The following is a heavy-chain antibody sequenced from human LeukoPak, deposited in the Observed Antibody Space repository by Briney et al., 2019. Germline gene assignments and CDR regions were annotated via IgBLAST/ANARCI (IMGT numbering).Heavy chain of an antibody. Sequence: PSETLSLTCTVSGGSISSGSYYWSWIRQPAGKGLEWIGRIYTSGSTTYNPSLRSRVPISVDTSKHQCSLKLSSVTAADTAVYYCATGIAVAGTFDYWGQGTLVTVSS. D-gene: IGHD6-19*01. J-gene: IGHJ4*02. CDR2: IYTSGST. CDR1: GGSISSGSYY. CDR3: ATGIAVAGTFDY. V-gene: IGHV4-61*02.